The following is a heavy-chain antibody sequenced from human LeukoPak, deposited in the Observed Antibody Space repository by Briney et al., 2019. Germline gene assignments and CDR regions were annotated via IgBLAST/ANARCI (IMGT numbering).Heavy chain of an antibody. CDR3: ASFRYSSGWYPFDY. J-gene: IGHJ4*02. Sequence: PGGSLRLSCAASGFTFSSYSMHWVRQAPGKGLEWVAFIRYDGSNKYYADSVKGRFTISRDNSKNTLYLQMNSLRAEDTAVYYCASFRYSSGWYPFDYWGQGTLVTVSS. CDR2: IRYDGSNK. V-gene: IGHV3-30*02. D-gene: IGHD6-19*01. CDR1: GFTFSSYS.